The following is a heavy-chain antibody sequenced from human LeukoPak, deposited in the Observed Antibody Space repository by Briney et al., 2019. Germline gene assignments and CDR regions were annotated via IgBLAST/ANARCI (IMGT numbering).Heavy chain of an antibody. CDR1: GGSFGGYY. Sequence: PSETLSLTCAVYGGSFGGYYWSWIRQPPGKGLEWIGEINHSGSTNYNPSLKSRVTISVDTSKNQFSLKLSSVTAADTAVYYCARFRVAGIDYWGQGTLVTVSS. V-gene: IGHV4-34*01. CDR2: INHSGST. J-gene: IGHJ4*02. CDR3: ARFRVAGIDY. D-gene: IGHD6-19*01.